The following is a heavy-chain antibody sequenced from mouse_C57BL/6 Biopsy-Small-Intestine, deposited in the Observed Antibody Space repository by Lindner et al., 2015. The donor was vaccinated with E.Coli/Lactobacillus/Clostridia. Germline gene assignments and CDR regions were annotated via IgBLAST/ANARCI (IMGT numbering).Heavy chain of an antibody. D-gene: IGHD1-1*01. V-gene: IGHV1-15*01. Sequence: VQLQESGADLVRPGASVTLSCKASGYTFTDYEMHWVKQTPVHGLEWIGAIDPITGGTAYNQKFKAKAILTADKSSSTACMELRSLTSEDSAVYYCTRDNYGSSQFAYWGQGTLVTVSA. J-gene: IGHJ3*01. CDR1: GYTFTDYE. CDR2: IDPITGGT. CDR3: TRDNYGSSQFAY.